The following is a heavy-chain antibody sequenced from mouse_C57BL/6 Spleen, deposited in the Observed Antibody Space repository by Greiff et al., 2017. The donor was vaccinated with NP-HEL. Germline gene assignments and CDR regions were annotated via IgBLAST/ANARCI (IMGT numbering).Heavy chain of an antibody. CDR3: ASLIYYDYPAWFAY. CDR2: ISYDGSN. V-gene: IGHV3-6*01. Sequence: EVKVEESGPGLVKPSQSLSLTCSVTGYSITSGYYWNWIRQFPGNKLEWMGYISYDGSNNYNPSLKNRISITRDTSKNQFFLKLNSVTTEDTATYYCASLIYYDYPAWFAYWGQGTLVTVSA. J-gene: IGHJ3*01. CDR1: GYSITSGYY. D-gene: IGHD2-4*01.